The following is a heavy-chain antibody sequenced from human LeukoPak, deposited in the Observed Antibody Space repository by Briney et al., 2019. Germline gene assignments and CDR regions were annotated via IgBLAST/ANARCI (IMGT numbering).Heavy chain of an antibody. CDR1: GGSFSGYY. CDR3: ARDSIAALSGY. J-gene: IGHJ4*02. CDR2: INHSGST. D-gene: IGHD6-6*01. V-gene: IGHV4-34*01. Sequence: PSETLSLTCAVYGGSFSGYYWSWIRQPPGKGLEWIGEINHSGSTNYNPSLKSRVTISVDTSKNQFSLKLSSVTAADTAVCYCARDSIAALSGYWGQGTLVTVSS.